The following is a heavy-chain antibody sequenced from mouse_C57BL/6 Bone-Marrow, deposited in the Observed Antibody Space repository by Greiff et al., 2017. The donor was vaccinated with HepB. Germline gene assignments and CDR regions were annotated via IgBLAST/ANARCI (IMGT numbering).Heavy chain of an antibody. CDR1: GSTFTSYW. Sequence: QVQLQQPGAELVKPGASVKMSCTASGSTFTSYWITWVKQGPGQGLEWIGDIYPGSGSTNYNEKFKSKATLTVDTSSSTAYMQLSSLTSEDSAVYYCAKGASVVEYYFDYWGQGTTLTVSS. J-gene: IGHJ2*01. V-gene: IGHV1-55*01. D-gene: IGHD1-1*01. CDR3: AKGASVVEYYFDY. CDR2: IYPGSGST.